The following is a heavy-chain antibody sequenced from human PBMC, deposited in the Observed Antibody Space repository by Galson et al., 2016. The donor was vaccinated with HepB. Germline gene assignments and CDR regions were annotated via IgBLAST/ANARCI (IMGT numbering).Heavy chain of an antibody. V-gene: IGHV4-39*01. CDR2: IYYTGST. D-gene: IGHD1-14*01. J-gene: IGHJ6*02. CDR1: GGSISSSSYY. Sequence: SETLSLTCTVSGGSISSSSYYWAWIRQPPGKGLEWIGNIYYTGSTNYNPSLKSRGTISVDRSKNQMSLKLTSVTAADSAVYYCPRPHSELSYGIHVWGPGTTVTVSS. CDR3: PRPHSELSYGIHV.